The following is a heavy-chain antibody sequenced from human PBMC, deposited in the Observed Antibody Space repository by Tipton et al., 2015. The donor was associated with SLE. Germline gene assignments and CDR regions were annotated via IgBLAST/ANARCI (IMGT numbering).Heavy chain of an antibody. CDR3: ARVRVDTAMGVFDF. D-gene: IGHD5-18*01. CDR1: GGTFSNFA. CDR2: IIPIFGST. J-gene: IGHJ4*02. V-gene: IGHV1-69*05. Sequence: QSGAEVKKPGASVQVSCRASGGTFSNFAISWVRQAPGQGLEWMAGIIPIFGSTFYAQKFQGRVTLATDKSTSTAYMELRSLRSDDTAIYYCARVRVDTAMGVFDFWGQGTLVTVSS.